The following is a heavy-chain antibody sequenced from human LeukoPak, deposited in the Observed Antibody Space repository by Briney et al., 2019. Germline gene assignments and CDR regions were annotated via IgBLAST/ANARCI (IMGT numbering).Heavy chain of an antibody. Sequence: SETLSLTCTVSGGSISSYHWSWIRQPPGKGLEWIGYIYYSGSTNYNPSLKSRVTISVDTSKKQFSLKLSSVTAADTAVYYCARVGYYDSSGSFFDYWGQGTLVTVSS. CDR2: IYYSGST. CDR3: ARVGYYDSSGSFFDY. V-gene: IGHV4-59*01. J-gene: IGHJ4*02. D-gene: IGHD3-22*01. CDR1: GGSISSYH.